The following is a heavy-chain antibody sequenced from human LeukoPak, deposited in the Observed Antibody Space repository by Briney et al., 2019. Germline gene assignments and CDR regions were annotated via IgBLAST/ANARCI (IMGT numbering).Heavy chain of an antibody. V-gene: IGHV3-23*01. CDR2: ISGSGGST. J-gene: IGHJ4*02. CDR1: GFTFSSYA. Sequence: GGSLRLSCAASGFTFSSYAMSWVRQAPGKGLEWVSAISGSGGSTYYADSVKGRFTISRDNSKNTLYLQMNSLSAEDTAVYYCAKDLTGYSSSWYPQTLFDYWGQGTLVTVSS. CDR3: AKDLTGYSSSWYPQTLFDY. D-gene: IGHD6-13*01.